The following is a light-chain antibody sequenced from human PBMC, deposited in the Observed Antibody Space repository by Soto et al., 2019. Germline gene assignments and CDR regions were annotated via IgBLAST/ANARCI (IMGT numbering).Light chain of an antibody. Sequence: QSVLTQPPSVSGAPGQRVTISCSGSNSNIGAGYDVHWYQQFPGTAPKLLIYGNSNRPSGVPDRFSGSKSGTSASLAITGLQAEDEADYYCQSYDSSLSGVVFGGGTKLTVL. J-gene: IGLJ2*01. CDR2: GNS. CDR3: QSYDSSLSGVV. CDR1: NSNIGAGYD. V-gene: IGLV1-40*01.